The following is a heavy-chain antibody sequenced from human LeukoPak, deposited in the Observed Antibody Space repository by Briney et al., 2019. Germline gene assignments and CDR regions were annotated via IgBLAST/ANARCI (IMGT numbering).Heavy chain of an antibody. CDR3: ARVKTMTTVTT. V-gene: IGHV1-2*06. J-gene: IGHJ5*02. Sequence: GASVKVSCKASGYTFTGYYMHWVRQAPGQGLGWMGRINPNSGGTNYPQKFQGRVTITRDTSISTAYMELSRLRSDDTAVYYCARVKTMTTVTTWGQGTLVTVSS. CDR2: INPNSGGT. D-gene: IGHD4-17*01. CDR1: GYTFTGYY.